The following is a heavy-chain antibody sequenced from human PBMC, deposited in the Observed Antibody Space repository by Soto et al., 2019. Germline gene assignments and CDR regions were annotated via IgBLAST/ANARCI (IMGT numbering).Heavy chain of an antibody. CDR3: ARSGLGQNFDY. Sequence: SETLSLTCTVSGGSISSYYWSWIRQPPGKGLEWIGYIYYSGSTNYNPSLKSRVTISVDTSKNQFSLKLSSVTAADTAVYYCARSGLGQNFDYWGQGTLVTVSS. V-gene: IGHV4-59*01. D-gene: IGHD3-16*01. CDR2: IYYSGST. CDR1: GGSISSYY. J-gene: IGHJ4*02.